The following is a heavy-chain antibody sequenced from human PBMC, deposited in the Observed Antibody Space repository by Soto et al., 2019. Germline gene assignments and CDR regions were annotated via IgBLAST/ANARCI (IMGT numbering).Heavy chain of an antibody. CDR2: IYYSGST. Sequence: TSETLSLTCTVSGGSISSYYWSWIRQPPGKGLEWIGYIYYSGSTNYNPSLKSRVTISVDTSKNQFSLKLSSVTAADTAVYYCARAQSGSYYHNYYYGMDVWGQGTTVT. V-gene: IGHV4-59*01. CDR3: ARAQSGSYYHNYYYGMDV. CDR1: GGSISSYY. D-gene: IGHD1-26*01. J-gene: IGHJ6*02.